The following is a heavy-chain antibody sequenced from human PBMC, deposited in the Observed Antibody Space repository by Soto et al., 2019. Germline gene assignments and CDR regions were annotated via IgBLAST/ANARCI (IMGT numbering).Heavy chain of an antibody. CDR1: GGTFSSYA. J-gene: IGHJ6*02. V-gene: IGHV1-69*01. D-gene: IGHD2-2*01. CDR2: IIPIFGTA. Sequence: QVQLVQSGAEVKKPGSSVKVSCKASGGTFSSYAISWVRQAPGQGLEWMGGIIPIFGTANYAQKFQDRVTITAEESTSTAYMELSSLRPEDTAVYYCARLSGYCSSTSCYYGMDVWGQGTTVTVAS. CDR3: ARLSGYCSSTSCYYGMDV.